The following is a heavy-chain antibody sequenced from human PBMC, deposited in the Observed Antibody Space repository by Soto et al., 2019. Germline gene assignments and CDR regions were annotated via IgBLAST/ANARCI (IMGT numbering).Heavy chain of an antibody. Sequence: QLQLQESGPGLVKPSETLSLTCTVSGGSISSSSYYWGWIRQPPGKGLEWIGSIYYSGSTYYNPSLKSRVTISVDTSKNQFSLKLSSVTAADTAVYCCARNYDILTGYYGYDYWGQGTLVTVSS. CDR3: ARNYDILTGYYGYDY. D-gene: IGHD3-9*01. CDR2: IYYSGST. V-gene: IGHV4-39*01. J-gene: IGHJ4*02. CDR1: GGSISSSSYY.